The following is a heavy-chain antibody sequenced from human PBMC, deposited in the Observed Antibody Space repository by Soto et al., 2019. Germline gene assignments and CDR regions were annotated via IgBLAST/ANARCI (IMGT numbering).Heavy chain of an antibody. Sequence: PSETLSLTCTVSGGSISSSSYYWGWIRQPPGKGLEWIGSIYYSGSTYYNPSLKSRVTISVDTSKNQFSLKLSSVTAADTAVYYCASPDSSGIDYWGQGTLVTVSS. J-gene: IGHJ4*02. D-gene: IGHD3-22*01. V-gene: IGHV4-39*01. CDR2: IYYSGST. CDR1: GGSISSSSYY. CDR3: ASPDSSGIDY.